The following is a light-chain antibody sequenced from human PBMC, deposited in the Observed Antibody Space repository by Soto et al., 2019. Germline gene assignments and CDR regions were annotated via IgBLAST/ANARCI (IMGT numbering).Light chain of an antibody. Sequence: DIHMTQSPSSLSASVGDRVTITCRASQSISSYVNWYQQKSGQAPKLLIYAASSLRSGVPSRFSGTGSGTDFILTITSLQPEDFASYHCQQSYSTPPTFGQGTKLEIK. CDR1: QSISSY. V-gene: IGKV1-39*01. CDR2: AAS. CDR3: QQSYSTPPT. J-gene: IGKJ2*01.